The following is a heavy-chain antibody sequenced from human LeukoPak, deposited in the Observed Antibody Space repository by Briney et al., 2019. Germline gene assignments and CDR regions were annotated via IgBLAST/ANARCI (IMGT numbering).Heavy chain of an antibody. CDR1: GFTFSSYA. D-gene: IGHD5-12*01. Sequence: GGSLRLSCAASGFTFSSYAIHWVRQAPGKGLEWVALISYDGSNKYYADPVKGRFTISRDKSKNTLYLQMNSLRPEDTAVYYCARARPSMWIDYWGQGTLVTVSS. V-gene: IGHV3-30*04. J-gene: IGHJ4*02. CDR3: ARARPSMWIDY. CDR2: ISYDGSNK.